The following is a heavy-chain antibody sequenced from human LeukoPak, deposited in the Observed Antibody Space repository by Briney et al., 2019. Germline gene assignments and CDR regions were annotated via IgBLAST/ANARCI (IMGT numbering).Heavy chain of an antibody. J-gene: IGHJ4*02. CDR3: ARLPLYDILTDPDY. V-gene: IGHV4-4*07. Sequence: PSETLSLTCSVSGGSFSRYYWSWIRQPAGKGLEWIGRIYISGSTNYNPSLKSRVTMSVDTSKNQFSLKLSSVTAADTAVYYCARLPLYDILTDPDYWGQGTLVTVSS. CDR2: IYISGST. D-gene: IGHD3-9*01. CDR1: GGSFSRYY.